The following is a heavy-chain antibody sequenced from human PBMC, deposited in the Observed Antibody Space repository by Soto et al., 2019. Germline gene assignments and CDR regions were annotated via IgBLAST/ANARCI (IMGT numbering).Heavy chain of an antibody. CDR2: IYYSGST. CDR3: ARGNPTLGDIVVVVAAPFDY. CDR1: GGSISSGGYY. D-gene: IGHD2-15*01. V-gene: IGHV4-31*01. Sequence: QVQLQESGPGLVKPSQTLSLTCTVSGGSISSGGYYWSWIRQHPGKGLEWIGYIYYSGSTYYNPSPKSLVSISVDTAKNQFSLKLSSVTAADTAVYYCARGNPTLGDIVVVVAAPFDYWGQGTLVTVSS. J-gene: IGHJ4*02.